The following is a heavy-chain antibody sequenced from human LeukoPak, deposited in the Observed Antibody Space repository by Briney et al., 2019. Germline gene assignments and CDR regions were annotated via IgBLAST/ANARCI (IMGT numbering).Heavy chain of an antibody. CDR3: ARVPVDTTMVSHIDY. CDR1: GFTFSSYW. D-gene: IGHD5-18*01. J-gene: IGHJ4*02. Sequence: GGSLRLSCAASGFTFSSYWMAWVRQAPGKGLEWVANVKQDGSETYYVESVKGRLTISRDNAKNSLYLQMNSLRAEDTAVYYCARVPVDTTMVSHIDYWGQETLVTVSS. V-gene: IGHV3-7*01. CDR2: VKQDGSET.